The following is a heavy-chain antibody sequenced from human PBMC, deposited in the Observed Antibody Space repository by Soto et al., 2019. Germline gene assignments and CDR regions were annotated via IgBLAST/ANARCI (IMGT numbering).Heavy chain of an antibody. J-gene: IGHJ6*02. CDR2: IVVGSGNT. CDR3: VADGRLGIYWGRYYYYGMDV. V-gene: IGHV1-58*01. D-gene: IGHD7-27*01. CDR1: GFTFTSSA. Sequence: QMQLVQSGPEVKKPGTSVKVSCKASGFTFTSSAVQWVRQARGQRLEWIGWIVVGSGNTNYAQKFQERVTITRDMSTSTAYMELSSLRSEDTAVYYCVADGRLGIYWGRYYYYGMDVWGQGTTVTVSS.